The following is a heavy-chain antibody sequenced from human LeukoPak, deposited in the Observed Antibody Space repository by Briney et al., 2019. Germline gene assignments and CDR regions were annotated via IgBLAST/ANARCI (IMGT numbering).Heavy chain of an antibody. Sequence: PGGSLRLSCAASGFTLNSYLMSWVRQAPGRGLEWVANIKKDGSEESYLDSVKGRFTVSRDNAKNPLFLQMNSLRGEDTAVYYCARSNPNRNALDLWGQGTMVTISS. V-gene: IGHV3-7*01. CDR1: GFTLNSYL. CDR3: ARSNPNRNALDL. D-gene: IGHD1-14*01. CDR2: IKKDGSEE. J-gene: IGHJ3*01.